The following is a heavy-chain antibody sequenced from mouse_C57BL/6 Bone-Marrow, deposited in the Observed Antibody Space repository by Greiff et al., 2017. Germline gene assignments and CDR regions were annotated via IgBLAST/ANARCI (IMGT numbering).Heavy chain of an antibody. D-gene: IGHD4-1*01. J-gene: IGHJ3*01. CDR2: ILPSIGRT. CDR3: ARALNWDPFAY. CDR1: DSEVFPIAY. V-gene: IGHV15-2*01. Sequence: VQLQQSGSELRSPGSSVKLSCKDFDSEVFPIAYMSWVRQKPGHGFEWIGGILPSIGRTIYGAKFEDKATLDADTLSNTAYLELNSLTSEDAAICYCARALNWDPFAYWGQGTLVTVSA.